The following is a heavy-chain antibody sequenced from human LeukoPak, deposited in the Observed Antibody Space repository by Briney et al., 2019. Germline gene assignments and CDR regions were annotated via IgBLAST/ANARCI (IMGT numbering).Heavy chain of an antibody. V-gene: IGHV4-4*02. J-gene: IGHJ4*02. CDR2: IYHSGST. CDR3: ARVSGSTYYYGSGSYRKYYFDY. Sequence: PSETLSLTCAVSGGSISSSNWWSWVRQPPGKGLESIGEIYHSGSTNYNPSLKSRVTISVDKSKNQFSLKLSSVAAADTAVYYCARVSGSTYYYGSGSYRKYYFDYWGQATLVTVSS. D-gene: IGHD3-10*01. CDR1: GGSISSSNW.